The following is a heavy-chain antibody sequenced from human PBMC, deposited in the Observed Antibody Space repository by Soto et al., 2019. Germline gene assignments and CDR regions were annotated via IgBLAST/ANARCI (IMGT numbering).Heavy chain of an antibody. J-gene: IGHJ6*02. CDR1: GGTFSSYA. Sequence: QVQLVQSGAEVKKPGSSVKVSCKASGGTFSSYAISWVRQAPGQGLEWMGGIIPIFGTANYAQKFQGRVTITADESTSTAYMELSSLRSEDTAVYYCARRWLRASYYYCGMDVWGQGTTVTVSS. V-gene: IGHV1-69*01. CDR3: ARRWLRASYYYCGMDV. CDR2: IIPIFGTA. D-gene: IGHD3-22*01.